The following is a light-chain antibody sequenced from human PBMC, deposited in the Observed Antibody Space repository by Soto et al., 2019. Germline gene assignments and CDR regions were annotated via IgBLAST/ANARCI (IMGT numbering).Light chain of an antibody. J-gene: IGLJ3*02. V-gene: IGLV1-40*01. CDR2: GNN. CDR3: QAYDRSQSGSV. CDR1: TSNIGDYD. Sequence: VLTQPPSVSGAPGQRVTISCAGSTSNIGDYDVHWYQQLPGTAPKLLIYGNNNRPSGVPDRFSGSKSGTSASLAITGLQAEDEADYYCQAYDRSQSGSVFGGGTKLTVL.